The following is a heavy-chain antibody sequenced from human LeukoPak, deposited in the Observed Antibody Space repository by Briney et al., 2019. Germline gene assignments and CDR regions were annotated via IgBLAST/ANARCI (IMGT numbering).Heavy chain of an antibody. Sequence: SETLSLTCMVSGGSISRSYYYWGWIRHPPGKGLEWIGSINYSGSTYYNPSLKSRVTISVDTSKNQFSLKLSSVTAADTAVYYCATSTNIAVAEGYFDYWGQGTLVTVSS. D-gene: IGHD6-19*01. CDR2: INYSGST. CDR3: ATSTNIAVAEGYFDY. V-gene: IGHV4-39*01. CDR1: GGSISRSYYY. J-gene: IGHJ4*02.